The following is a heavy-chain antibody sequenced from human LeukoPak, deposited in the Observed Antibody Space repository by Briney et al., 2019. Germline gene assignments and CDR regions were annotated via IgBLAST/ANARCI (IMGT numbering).Heavy chain of an antibody. CDR1: ADSFSSHY. CDR2: ISYIGST. J-gene: IGHJ3*01. Sequence: SETLSLTCAVSADSFSSHYWTWIRQSPGTGLEWIGYISYIGSTNYNPSLKSRVTISIDTSKNQFSLELRSVTAADTAVYYCARDLVTVTKGFDVWGQGTMVTVS. CDR3: ARDLVTVTKGFDV. V-gene: IGHV4-59*11. D-gene: IGHD4-17*01.